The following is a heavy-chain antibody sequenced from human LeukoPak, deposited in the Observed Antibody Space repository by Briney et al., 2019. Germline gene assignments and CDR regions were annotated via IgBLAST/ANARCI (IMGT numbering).Heavy chain of an antibody. CDR1: GFTFSSYA. Sequence: PGGSLRLSCAASGFTFSSYAMHWVRQAPGKGLEWVAVISYDGSNKYYADSVKGRFTISRDNSKNTLYLQMNSLRAEDTAVYYCAREKYNWNDGNMDVWGKGTTVTVSS. D-gene: IGHD1-1*01. J-gene: IGHJ6*03. CDR3: AREKYNWNDGNMDV. CDR2: ISYDGSNK. V-gene: IGHV3-30-3*01.